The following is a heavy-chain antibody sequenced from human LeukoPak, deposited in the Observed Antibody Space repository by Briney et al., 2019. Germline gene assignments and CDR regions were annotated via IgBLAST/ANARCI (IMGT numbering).Heavy chain of an antibody. CDR1: GYTFTSYY. Sequence: GASVKVSCKASGYTFTSYYMHWVRQAPGQGLEWMGIINPSGGSTSYAQEFQGRVTMTRDTSTSTVYTELSSLRSEDTAVYYCARGSIAAAPPFDPWGQGTLVTVSS. D-gene: IGHD6-13*01. J-gene: IGHJ5*02. CDR2: INPSGGST. V-gene: IGHV1-46*01. CDR3: ARGSIAAAPPFDP.